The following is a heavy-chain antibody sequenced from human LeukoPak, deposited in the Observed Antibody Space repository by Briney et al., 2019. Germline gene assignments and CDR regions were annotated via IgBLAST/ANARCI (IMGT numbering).Heavy chain of an antibody. CDR3: AKDWVFGSYALLSYFDY. Sequence: GGSLRLSCAASGFTFSNYGMYWVRQAPGKGLGWVALIRYDGSNQYYADSVKGRFTISRDNSKNTLYLQMNSLRAEDTAVYYCAKDWVFGSYALLSYFDYWGQGTLVTVSS. V-gene: IGHV3-30*02. J-gene: IGHJ4*02. D-gene: IGHD1-26*01. CDR2: IRYDGSNQ. CDR1: GFTFSNYG.